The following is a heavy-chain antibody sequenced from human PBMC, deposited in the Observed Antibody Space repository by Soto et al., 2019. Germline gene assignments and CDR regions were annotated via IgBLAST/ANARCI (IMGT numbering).Heavy chain of an antibody. CDR3: ARPNSRMSGYYAFDI. CDR1: GFTFSSYS. V-gene: IGHV3-48*01. Sequence: PPGGSLRLSCAASGFTFSSYSMNWVRQAPGKGLEWVSYISSSSSTIYYADSVKGRFTISRDNAKNSLYLQMNSLRAEDTAVYYCARPNSRMSGYYAFDIWGQGTMVTVSS. J-gene: IGHJ3*02. D-gene: IGHD3-3*01. CDR2: ISSSSSTI.